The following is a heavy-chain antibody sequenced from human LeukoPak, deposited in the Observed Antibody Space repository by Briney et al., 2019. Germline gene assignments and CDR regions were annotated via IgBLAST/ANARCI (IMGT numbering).Heavy chain of an antibody. D-gene: IGHD1-14*01. J-gene: IGHJ4*02. CDR3: ARENRYYFDY. Sequence: ASVKVSCKASGYIFTTFYMHWVRQAPGQGLEWMGIINPSGGNTGYAQKFQGRVTMTRDTSTSTAYMELSSLRSEDTAVYYCARENRYYFDYWGQGTLVTVSS. V-gene: IGHV1-46*01. CDR1: GYIFTTFY. CDR2: INPSGGNT.